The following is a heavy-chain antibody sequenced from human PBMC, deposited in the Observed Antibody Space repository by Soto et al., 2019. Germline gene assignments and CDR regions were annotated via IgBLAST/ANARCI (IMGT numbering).Heavy chain of an antibody. V-gene: IGHV3-23*01. CDR3: AKAGCSGGTCYLYAFDN. Sequence: PGGSMRLSCAGSGFTFSSYAKSCVHPAPGKGLKGVSTISGSGSSTYYADSVKGRFTISRDNAKNTLYLQMNSLRAEDTAVYYCAKAGCSGGTCYLYAFDNWGQGTMVTVSS. CDR2: ISGSGSST. D-gene: IGHD2-15*01. J-gene: IGHJ3*02. CDR1: GFTFSSYA.